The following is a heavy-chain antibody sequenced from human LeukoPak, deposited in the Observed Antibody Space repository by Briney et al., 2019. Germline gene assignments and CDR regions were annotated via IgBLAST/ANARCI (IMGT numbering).Heavy chain of an antibody. CDR1: GFTLSICA. J-gene: IGHJ4*02. CDR3: AKEVVATIPPL. CDR2: IDTKGTRT. V-gene: IGHV3-23*01. D-gene: IGHD5-12*01. Sequence: GGSLRLSCAASGFTLSICAMTWVRQAPGKGLEWVSGIDTKGTRTYYADSVKGRFTISRDNSKNTLFLQMNSLRAEDTAVYYCAKEVVATIPPLWGQGTLVTVSS.